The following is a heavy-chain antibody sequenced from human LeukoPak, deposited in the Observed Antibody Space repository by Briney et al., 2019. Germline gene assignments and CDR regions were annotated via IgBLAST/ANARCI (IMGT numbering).Heavy chain of an antibody. CDR3: ARSTYYYDSSGYFIDY. J-gene: IGHJ4*02. CDR1: GGSISSSNW. D-gene: IGHD3-22*01. V-gene: IGHV4-4*02. CDR2: TYHSGST. Sequence: SETLYLTCAVSGGSISSSNWWSWVRQPPGKGLEWIGETYHSGSTNYNPSLKSRVTISVDKSKNQFSLKLSSVTAADTAVYYCARSTYYYDSSGYFIDYWGQGTLVTVSS.